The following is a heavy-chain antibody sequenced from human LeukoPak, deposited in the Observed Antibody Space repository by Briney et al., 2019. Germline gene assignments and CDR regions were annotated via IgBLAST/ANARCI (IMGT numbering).Heavy chain of an antibody. CDR2: IVPILGIA. V-gene: IGHV1-69*04. CDR3: ARDGQQLVRFLY. J-gene: IGHJ4*02. D-gene: IGHD6-6*01. Sequence: SVKVSCKASGGTFSSYTISWVRQAPGQGLEWMGRIVPILGIANYAQKFQGRVTITADKSTSTAYMELSSLRSEDTAVYYCARDGQQLVRFLYWGQGTLVTVSS. CDR1: GGTFSSYT.